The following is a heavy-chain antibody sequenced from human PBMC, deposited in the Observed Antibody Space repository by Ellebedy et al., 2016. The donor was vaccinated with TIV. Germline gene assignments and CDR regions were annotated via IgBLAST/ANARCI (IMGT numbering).Heavy chain of an antibody. CDR1: GFSVSSSY. V-gene: IGHV3-53*01. D-gene: IGHD3-3*01. CDR2: LHSGGNT. J-gene: IGHJ5*02. CDR3: ARDWSGYFDP. Sequence: GESLKISCAASGFSVSSSYLTWVRQAPEKGLEWVSVLHSGGNTNYADSVKGRFTISRDNSKNTLYLQMNSLRAEDTAVYYCARDWSGYFDPWGQGTLVTVSS.